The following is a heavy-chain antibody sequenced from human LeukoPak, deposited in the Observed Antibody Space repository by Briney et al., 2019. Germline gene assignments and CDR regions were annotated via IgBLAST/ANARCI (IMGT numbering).Heavy chain of an antibody. CDR3: ARRAGAYSHPYDY. CDR2: IYSDNT. J-gene: IGHJ4*02. V-gene: IGHV3-53*01. Sequence: GGSLRLSCTVSGFTLSSNSMSWVRQAPGKGLEWVSFIYSDNTHYSDSVKGRFTISRDNSKNTLYLQMNSLRAEETAVYYCARRAGAYSHPYDYWGQGTLATVSS. CDR1: GFTLSSNS. D-gene: IGHD4/OR15-4a*01.